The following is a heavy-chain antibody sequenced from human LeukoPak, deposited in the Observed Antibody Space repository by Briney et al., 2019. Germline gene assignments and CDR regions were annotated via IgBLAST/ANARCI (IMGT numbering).Heavy chain of an antibody. CDR2: IYYSGST. CDR1: GRSISSYY. V-gene: IGHV4-59*01. Sequence: SETLSLTCTVSGRSISSYYWSWIRQPPGKGLEWIGYIYYSGSTNYNPSLKSRVTISVDTSKNQFSLKLSSVTAADTAVYYCAREGARWEPSFSAFDIWGQGTMVTVSS. CDR3: AREGARWEPSFSAFDI. J-gene: IGHJ3*02. D-gene: IGHD1-26*01.